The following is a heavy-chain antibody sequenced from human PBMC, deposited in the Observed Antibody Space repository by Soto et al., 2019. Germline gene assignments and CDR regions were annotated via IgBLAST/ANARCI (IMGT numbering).Heavy chain of an antibody. CDR2: IYPGDSDT. CDR1: GYSFTSYW. V-gene: IGHV5-51*01. Sequence: GESLKISCTGSGYSFTSYWIGWVRQMPGKGLDWMGIIYPGDSDTRYSPAFQGQVTISAXXXIXXXFXQXXXLXASDTAMXYCARHTVASRPEIYDYWGQGSLVTVSS. CDR3: ARHTVASRPEIYDY. J-gene: IGHJ4*02. D-gene: IGHD4-17*01.